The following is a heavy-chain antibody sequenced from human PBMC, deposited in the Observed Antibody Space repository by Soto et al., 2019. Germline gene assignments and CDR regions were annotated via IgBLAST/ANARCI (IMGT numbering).Heavy chain of an antibody. CDR2: IYYSGST. J-gene: IGHJ6*02. CDR1: GGSISSGDYY. D-gene: IGHD3-22*01. V-gene: IGHV4-30-4*01. CDR3: ASVRYYYESSGNYYYYGMDG. Sequence: SETLSLTCTVSGGSISSGDYYWSWIRQPPGKGLEWIGYIYYSGSTYYNPSLKSRVTISVDTSKNQFSLKLSSVTAADTAVYYCASVRYYYESSGNYYYYGMDGWGQGTTVTVSS.